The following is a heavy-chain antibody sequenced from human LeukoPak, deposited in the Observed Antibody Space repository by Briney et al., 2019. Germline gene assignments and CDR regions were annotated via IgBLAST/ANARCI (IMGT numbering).Heavy chain of an antibody. Sequence: GGSLRLSCAASGFTFSSYGMHWVRQAPGKGLEWVAVISYDGSNKYYADSVKGRFTISRDNSKNTLYLQMNSLRADDTAVYYCAIQGARLVDQDDAFDIWGQGTMVTVSS. CDR3: AIQGARLVDQDDAFDI. CDR1: GFTFSSYG. CDR2: ISYDGSNK. D-gene: IGHD6-6*01. J-gene: IGHJ3*02. V-gene: IGHV3-30*03.